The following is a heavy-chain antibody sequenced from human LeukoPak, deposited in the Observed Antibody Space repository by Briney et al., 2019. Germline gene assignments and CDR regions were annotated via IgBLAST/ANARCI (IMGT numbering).Heavy chain of an antibody. J-gene: IGHJ4*02. D-gene: IGHD3-3*01. V-gene: IGHV3-30*18. CDR3: AKGDYDFWSFIESW. CDR2: ISYDGSNK. Sequence: GGSLRLSCAASGFTFSSYAMHWVRQAPGKGLEWVAVISYDGSNKFYGDSVKGRFTISRDNSKNTLYLRMNSLRAEDTAVYYCAKGDYDFWSFIESWWGQGTLVTVSS. CDR1: GFTFSSYA.